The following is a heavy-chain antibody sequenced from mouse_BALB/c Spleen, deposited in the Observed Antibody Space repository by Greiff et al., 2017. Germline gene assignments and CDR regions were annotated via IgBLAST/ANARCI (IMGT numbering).Heavy chain of an antibody. J-gene: IGHJ4*01. V-gene: IGHV2-6-7*01. D-gene: IGHD2-1*01. CDR2: IWGDGST. CDR1: GFSLTGYG. CDR3: ASLLFSYAKDY. Sequence: QVQLQQSGPGLVAPSQSLSITCTVSGFSLTGYGVNWVRQPPGKGLEWLGMIWGDGSTAYNSALKTRLSISTDNSKSQVFLKMNSLQTNDTARYYCASLLFSYAKDYWGQGTSVTVSS.